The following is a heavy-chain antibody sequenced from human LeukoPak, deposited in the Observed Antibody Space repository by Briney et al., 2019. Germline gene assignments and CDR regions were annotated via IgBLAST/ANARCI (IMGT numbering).Heavy chain of an antibody. J-gene: IGHJ6*03. D-gene: IGHD3-10*01. CDR1: GYSFTSYW. CDR2: IYPGDSDT. CDR3: ARRRIMVRGVITPYYYYYMDV. V-gene: IGHV5-51*01. Sequence: GESLKISCKGSGYSFTSYWIGWVRQMPGKGLEWMGIIYPGDSDTRYSPSFQGQVTISADKSISTAYLQWSSLRASDTAMYYCARRRIMVRGVITPYYYYYMDVWGKGTTVTVSS.